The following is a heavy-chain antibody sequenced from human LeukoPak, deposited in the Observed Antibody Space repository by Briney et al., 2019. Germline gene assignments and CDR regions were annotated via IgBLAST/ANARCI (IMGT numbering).Heavy chain of an antibody. D-gene: IGHD2-2*01. V-gene: IGHV4-39*01. CDR1: GASISSITYY. Sequence: PSETVSLTCTVSGASISSITYYWGWIRQPPGKGLEWIGSIYYSGSTYYTTSLKSRVTISIDTSNNQFSLKLTSVTAADTAVYYCARYHSTWGLNYWGQGTLVTVSS. CDR2: IYYSGST. CDR3: ARYHSTWGLNY. J-gene: IGHJ4*02.